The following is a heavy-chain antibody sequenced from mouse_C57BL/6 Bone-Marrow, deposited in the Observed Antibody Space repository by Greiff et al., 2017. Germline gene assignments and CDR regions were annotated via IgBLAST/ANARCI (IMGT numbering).Heavy chain of an antibody. CDR3: ARSIYYGNVAWFAY. Sequence: VQLVESGPGLVAPSQSLSITCTVSGFSLTSYAISWVRQPPGKGLEWLGVIWTGGGTNYNSALKSRLSISKDNSKSQVFLKMTSLQTDDTARYYCARSIYYGNVAWFAYWGQGTLVTVSA. CDR2: IWTGGGT. V-gene: IGHV2-9-1*01. D-gene: IGHD2-1*01. J-gene: IGHJ3*01. CDR1: GFSLTSYA.